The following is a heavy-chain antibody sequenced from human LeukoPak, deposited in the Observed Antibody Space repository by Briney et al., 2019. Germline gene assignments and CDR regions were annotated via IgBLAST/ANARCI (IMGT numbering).Heavy chain of an antibody. J-gene: IGHJ4*02. CDR1: GYSISSGYY. CDR2: IYHSGRT. Sequence: PSETLSLTCNVSGYSISSGYYWGWIRQPPAKGLEWIGSIYHSGRTHYNPSLKSRVTISLDTSKNQFSLNLFSVTAADTAMYYCTRANGYGLIDYWGQGTLVTVSS. V-gene: IGHV4-38-2*02. D-gene: IGHD3-16*01. CDR3: TRANGYGLIDY.